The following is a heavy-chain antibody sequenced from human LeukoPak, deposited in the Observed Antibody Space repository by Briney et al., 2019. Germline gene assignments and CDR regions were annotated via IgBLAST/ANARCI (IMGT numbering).Heavy chain of an antibody. V-gene: IGHV4-34*01. CDR2: INHSGST. CDR3: ARRYCSSASCYAVSQDAFDI. CDR1: GGSFSGYY. J-gene: IGHJ3*02. Sequence: SETLSLTCAVYGGSFSGYYWSWIRQPPGKGLEWIGEINHSGSTNYNPSLKSRVTISVDTSKNQFSLKLSSVTAADTAVYYCARRYCSSASCYAVSQDAFDIWGQGTLVTVSP. D-gene: IGHD2-2*01.